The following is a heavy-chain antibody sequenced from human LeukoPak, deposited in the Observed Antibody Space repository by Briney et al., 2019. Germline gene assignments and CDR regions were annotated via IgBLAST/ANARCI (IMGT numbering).Heavy chain of an antibody. V-gene: IGHV3-23*01. D-gene: IGHD2-2*01. J-gene: IGHJ2*01. Sequence: GGSLRLSCVASGFTFSSYAMSWVRQAPGKGLEWVSAISGSGGSTYYADSVKGRFTISRDNSKNTLYLQMNSLRAEDTAVYYCAKAGIVVVPAATLGYFDLWGRGTLVTVSS. CDR3: AKAGIVVVPAATLGYFDL. CDR1: GFTFSSYA. CDR2: ISGSGGST.